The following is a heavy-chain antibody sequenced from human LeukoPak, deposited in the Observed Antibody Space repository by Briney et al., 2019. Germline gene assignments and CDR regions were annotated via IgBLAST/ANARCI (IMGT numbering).Heavy chain of an antibody. CDR1: RFTFSSYA. CDR2: ITGSGGST. D-gene: IGHD6-13*01. Sequence: GGSLRLSCAASRFTFSSYAMSWVRQAPGKGLEWVSVITGSGGSTYYAGSVKGRFTISRDNSKNTLYLQMGSLRADDTAVYYCAKGGRIEAAGNIDYWGQGTLVTVSS. V-gene: IGHV3-23*01. J-gene: IGHJ4*02. CDR3: AKGGRIEAAGNIDY.